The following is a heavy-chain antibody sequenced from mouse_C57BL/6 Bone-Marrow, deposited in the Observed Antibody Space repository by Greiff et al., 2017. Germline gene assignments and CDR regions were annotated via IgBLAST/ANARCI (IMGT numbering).Heavy chain of an antibody. D-gene: IGHD1-1*01. Sequence: EVKLQQSGPVLVKPGPSVKISCKASGFTFTDYYMHWVKQSHGKSLEWIGLVYPYNGGTSYNQKFKGKATLTVDTSSSTAYMELNSLTSEDSAVYYCARERITTVVQYYFDYWGQGTTLTVSS. CDR1: GFTFTDYY. CDR3: ARERITTVVQYYFDY. V-gene: IGHV1-36*01. CDR2: VYPYNGGT. J-gene: IGHJ2*01.